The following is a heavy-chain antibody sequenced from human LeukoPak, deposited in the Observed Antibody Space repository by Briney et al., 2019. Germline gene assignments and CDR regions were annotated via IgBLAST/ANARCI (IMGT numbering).Heavy chain of an antibody. Sequence: SSETLSLTCAVYGGSFSGYYWSWIRQPPGKGLEWIGEINHSGSTNYNPSLKSRVTISVDTSKNQFSLKLSSATAADTAVYYCARGPLRLDYWGQGTLVTVSS. J-gene: IGHJ4*02. V-gene: IGHV4-34*01. D-gene: IGHD3-3*01. CDR1: GGSFSGYY. CDR3: ARGPLRLDY. CDR2: INHSGST.